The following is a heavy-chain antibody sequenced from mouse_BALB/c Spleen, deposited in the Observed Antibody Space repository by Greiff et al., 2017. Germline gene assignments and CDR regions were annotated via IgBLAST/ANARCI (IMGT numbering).Heavy chain of an antibody. Sequence: EVQLQESGPELVKPGASVKISCKASGYSFTGYFMNWVQQSHGKSLEWIGRINPYNGDTFYNQKFKGKATLTVDKSSSTAHMELLSLTSEDSAVYYCGRDDGYYLLFAYWGQGTLVTVSA. CDR3: GRDDGYYLLFAY. J-gene: IGHJ3*01. V-gene: IGHV1-37*01. CDR2: INPYNGDT. D-gene: IGHD2-3*01. CDR1: GYSFTGYF.